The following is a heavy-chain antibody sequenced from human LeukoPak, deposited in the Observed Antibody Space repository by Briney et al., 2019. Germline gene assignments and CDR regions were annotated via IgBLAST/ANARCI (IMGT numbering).Heavy chain of an antibody. CDR2: ISSSGSTT. J-gene: IGHJ6*02. D-gene: IGHD4-11*01. Sequence: GGSLRLSCAASGLTFSDYYMSWIRQAPGKGLEWVSYISSSGSTTHYADSVKGRFTISRDNAKNSLYLQMNSLRAEDTAVYYCARDSPDYSIGYYYYGMGVWGQGTTVTVSS. CDR1: GLTFSDYY. CDR3: ARDSPDYSIGYYYYGMGV. V-gene: IGHV3-11*01.